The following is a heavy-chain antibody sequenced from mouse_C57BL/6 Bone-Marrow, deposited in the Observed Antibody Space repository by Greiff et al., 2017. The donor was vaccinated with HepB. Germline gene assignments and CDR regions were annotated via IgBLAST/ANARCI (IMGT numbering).Heavy chain of an antibody. V-gene: IGHV5-16*01. CDR3: ARGDYCSSYPYFAY. D-gene: IGHD1-1*01. Sequence: EVKVVESEGGLVQPGSSMKLSCTASGFTFSDYYMAWVRQVPEKGLEWVANINYDGSSTYYLDSLKSRFIISRDNAKNILYLHMSSLKSEDTATYYCARGDYCSSYPYFAYWCQGTTLTVSS. CDR1: GFTFSDYY. CDR2: INYDGSST. J-gene: IGHJ2*01.